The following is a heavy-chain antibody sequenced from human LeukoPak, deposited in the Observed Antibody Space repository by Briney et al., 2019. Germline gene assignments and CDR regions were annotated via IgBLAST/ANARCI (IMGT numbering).Heavy chain of an antibody. CDR3: ARGQANYDLLTGYHYYFDY. CDR1: GFTFSSYG. CDR2: IYNGGTT. D-gene: IGHD3-9*01. J-gene: IGHJ4*02. Sequence: PGGSLRLSCAASGFTFSSYGMHWVRQAPGKGLEWVSVIYNGGTTYYADSVKGRFTISRDNSKNTLYLQMNSLRAEDTAVYYCARGQANYDLLTGYHYYFDYWGQGTLVTVSS. V-gene: IGHV3-53*01.